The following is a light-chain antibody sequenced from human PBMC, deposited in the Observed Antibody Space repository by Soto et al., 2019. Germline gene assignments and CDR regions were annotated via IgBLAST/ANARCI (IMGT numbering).Light chain of an antibody. CDR2: LDH. V-gene: IGLV1-44*01. CDR3: AAWDDSLNGYV. Sequence: QSVLIQPPSASSTPGQRVTISFSGSYSNIGTFYVYWYQLLPGSAPRLLVYLDHQRPSGVPDRFSGSKSGTSASLAISGLQSEDEADYYCAAWDDSLNGYVFGTGTKVTVL. CDR1: YSNIGTFY. J-gene: IGLJ1*01.